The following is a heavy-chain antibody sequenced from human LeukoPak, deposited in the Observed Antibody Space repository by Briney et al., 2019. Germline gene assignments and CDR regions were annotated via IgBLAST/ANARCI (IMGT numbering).Heavy chain of an antibody. CDR1: GGSMTYYY. J-gene: IGHJ4*02. D-gene: IGHD2-15*01. V-gene: IGHV4-59*08. CDR3: ARQRGGYVDY. CDR2: IYYGGNT. Sequence: SETLSLTCTVSGGSMTYYYWTWIRQPPGKGLEWIGYIYYGGNTNYNPSLKSRVTISVDTSKNQFSLMLGSVTAADTVVFYCARQRGGYVDYWGQGTLVTVSS.